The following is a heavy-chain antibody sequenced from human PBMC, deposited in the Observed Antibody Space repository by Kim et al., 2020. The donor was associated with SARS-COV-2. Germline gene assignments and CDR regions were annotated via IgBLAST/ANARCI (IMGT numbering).Heavy chain of an antibody. V-gene: IGHV4-34*01. CDR1: GGSFSGYY. CDR2: INHSGST. D-gene: IGHD2-15*01. J-gene: IGHJ5*01. Sequence: SETLSLTCAVYGGSFSGYYWSWIRQPPGKGLEWIGEINHSGSTNYNPSLKSRITISVDTSKNQFSLKLTPVTAADTAVYYCARGRSRKSYCSGGSCSNW. CDR3: ARGRSRKSYCSGGSCSNW.